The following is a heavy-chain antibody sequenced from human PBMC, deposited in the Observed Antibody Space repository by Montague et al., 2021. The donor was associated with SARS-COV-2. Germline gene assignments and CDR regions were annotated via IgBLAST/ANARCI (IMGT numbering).Heavy chain of an antibody. V-gene: IGHV4-59*01. D-gene: IGHD2-8*02. J-gene: IGHJ6*02. CDR2: IYYSGST. CDR3: ARDLVAGGMDV. Sequence: TLSLTCTVSGGSISSYYWSWIRQPPGKGLEWIGYIYYSGSTNYYPSLKSRVTISVDTSKNQFSLKLSSVTAADTAVYYCARDLVAGGMDVWGQGTTVIVSS. CDR1: GGSISSYY.